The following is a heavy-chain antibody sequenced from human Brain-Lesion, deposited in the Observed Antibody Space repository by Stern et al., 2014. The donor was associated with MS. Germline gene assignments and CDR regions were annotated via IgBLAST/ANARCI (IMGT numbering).Heavy chain of an antibody. CDR1: GGSISSSTYY. J-gene: IGHJ4*02. D-gene: IGHD1-26*01. CDR2: IYYSGFT. Sequence: QVQLQESGPGLVKPSETLSLTCTVSGGSISSSTYYWAWIRQPPGKGLEWIGNIYYSGFTYYNPSLKRLVTFSVDMSKNQFFLKLSSVTAADSAIYYCARHDSVPRPSQLYSARDRGPGYFDYWGQGTLVTVSS. CDR3: ARHDSVPRPSQLYSARDRGPGYFDY. V-gene: IGHV4-39*01.